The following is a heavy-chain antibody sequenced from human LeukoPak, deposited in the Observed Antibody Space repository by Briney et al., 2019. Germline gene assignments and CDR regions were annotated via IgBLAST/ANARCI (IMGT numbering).Heavy chain of an antibody. CDR1: GYTFTNYG. Sequence: ASVKVSCRASGYTFTNYGISWMRQAPGQGLEWMGWISAYNGDTKYLEKPQGRVTMTTDTSTSTAYMELRSLRSDDTAVYYCARDNPYYYLYWGQGTLVTVSS. J-gene: IGHJ4*02. D-gene: IGHD3-22*01. CDR3: ARDNPYYYLY. CDR2: ISAYNGDT. V-gene: IGHV1-18*01.